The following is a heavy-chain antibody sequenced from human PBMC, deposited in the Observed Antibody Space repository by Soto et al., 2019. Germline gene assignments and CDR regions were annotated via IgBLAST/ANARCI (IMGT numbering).Heavy chain of an antibody. D-gene: IGHD3-22*01. CDR3: ARGKYYDSSGYYFSHWYFDL. CDR2: IIPIFGTA. CDR1: GGTFSSYA. Sequence: QVQLVQSGAEVKKPGSSVKVSCKASGGTFSSYAISWVRQAPGQGLEWMGGIIPIFGTANYAQKFQGRVTITADESTSTAYMELSSLRSEDTVVYYCARGKYYDSSGYYFSHWYFDLWGRGTLVTVSS. J-gene: IGHJ2*01. V-gene: IGHV1-69*01.